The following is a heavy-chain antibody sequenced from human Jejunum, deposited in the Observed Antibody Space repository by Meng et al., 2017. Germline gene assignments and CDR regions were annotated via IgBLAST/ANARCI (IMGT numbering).Heavy chain of an antibody. CDR1: GDFISSANW. CDR2: IYHSGAT. CDR3: ARKISPVSAIY. V-gene: IGHV4-4*02. D-gene: IGHD2-21*02. Sequence: VQSQESGPGLVKPSGTLSLTCAVSGDFISSANWWIWFRQPPGKGLEWIGEIYHSGATYDNPSLRSRLTMSVDKSKNQFSLNLTSVTAADTAVYYCARKISPVSAIYWGQGTLVTVSS. J-gene: IGHJ4*02.